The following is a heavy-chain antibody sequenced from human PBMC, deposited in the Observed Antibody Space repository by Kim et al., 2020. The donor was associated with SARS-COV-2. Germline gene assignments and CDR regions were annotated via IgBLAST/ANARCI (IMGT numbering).Heavy chain of an antibody. CDR2: INHSGST. CDR3: ARGLASAYYSMIVVVITGNYFDC. V-gene: IGHV4-34*01. Sequence: SETLSLTCAVYGGSFSGYYWSWIRQPPGKGLEWIGEINHSGSTNYNPSLKSRVTISVDTSKNQFSLKLSSVTAADTAVYYCARGLASAYYSMIVVVITGNYFDCWGQGTRVTVSS. D-gene: IGHD3-22*01. J-gene: IGHJ4*02. CDR1: GGSFSGYY.